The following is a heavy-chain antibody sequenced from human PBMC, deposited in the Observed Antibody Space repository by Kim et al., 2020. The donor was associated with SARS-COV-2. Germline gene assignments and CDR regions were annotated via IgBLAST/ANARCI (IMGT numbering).Heavy chain of an antibody. D-gene: IGHD3-10*01. V-gene: IGHV3-33*01. Sequence: YADSVKGRFTISRDNSKNTLYLQMNSLRAEDTAVYYCASSYGSGSYCFDYWGQGTLVTVSS. J-gene: IGHJ4*02. CDR3: ASSYGSGSYCFDY.